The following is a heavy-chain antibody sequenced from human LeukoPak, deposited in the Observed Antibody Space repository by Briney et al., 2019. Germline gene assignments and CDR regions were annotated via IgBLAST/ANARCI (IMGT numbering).Heavy chain of an antibody. CDR2: IYTSGST. CDR3: ALTRPGTLTFDY. Sequence: PSETLSLTCAVYGGSFSGYYWSWIRQPAGKGLEWIGRIYTSGSTNYNPSLKSRVTMSVDTSKNQFSLKLSSVTAADTAVYYCALTRPGTLTFDYWGQGTLVTVSS. CDR1: GGSFSGYY. D-gene: IGHD6-13*01. V-gene: IGHV4-59*10. J-gene: IGHJ4*02.